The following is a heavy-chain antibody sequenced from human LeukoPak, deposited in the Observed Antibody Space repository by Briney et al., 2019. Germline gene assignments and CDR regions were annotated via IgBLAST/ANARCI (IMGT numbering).Heavy chain of an antibody. CDR3: ARDGSYGGFDI. Sequence: SETLSLTCAVHGGSFSGYYCSLVRQPPGKGLGWIGEINHRGSPNYNPSLKSRVTISVDTSKNQFSLKLSSVTAADTAVYYCARDGSYGGFDIGGQGTMVTVSS. D-gene: IGHD3-10*01. V-gene: IGHV4-34*01. CDR1: GGSFSGYY. J-gene: IGHJ3*02. CDR2: INHRGSP.